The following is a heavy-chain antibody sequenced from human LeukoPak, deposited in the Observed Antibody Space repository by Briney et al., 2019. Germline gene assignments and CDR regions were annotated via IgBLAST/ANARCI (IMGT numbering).Heavy chain of an antibody. V-gene: IGHV4-30-2*01. Sequence: SETLSLTCAVSGGSISSGGYSWSWIRQPPGKGLEWIGYIYHSGSTYYNPSLKSRVTISVDRSKNQFSLKLSSMTAADTAVYYCARVGEMATIDYWGQGTLVTVSS. CDR1: GGSISSGGYS. CDR3: ARVGEMATIDY. CDR2: IYHSGST. D-gene: IGHD5-24*01. J-gene: IGHJ4*02.